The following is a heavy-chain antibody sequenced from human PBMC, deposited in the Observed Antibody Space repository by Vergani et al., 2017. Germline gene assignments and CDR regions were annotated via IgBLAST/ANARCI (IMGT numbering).Heavy chain of an antibody. J-gene: IGHJ6*02. CDR3: ARVSPGGGIVVVPDPYGMDV. CDR1: GFTFSNAW. D-gene: IGHD2-2*01. CDR2: IKSKTDGGTT. Sequence: EVQLVESGGGLVKPGGSLRLSCAASGFTFSNAWMSWVRQAPGKGLEWVGRIKSKTDGGTTDYAAPVKGRFTISRDDSKNTLYLQMNSLKTEDTAVYYCARVSPGGGIVVVPDPYGMDVWGQGP. V-gene: IGHV3-15*01.